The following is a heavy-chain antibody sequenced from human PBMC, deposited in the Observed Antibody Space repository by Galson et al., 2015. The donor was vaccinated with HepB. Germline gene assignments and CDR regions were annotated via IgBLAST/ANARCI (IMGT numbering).Heavy chain of an antibody. CDR2: ISGSGGST. CDR1: GFTFSSYA. V-gene: IGHV3-23*01. D-gene: IGHD6-19*01. J-gene: IGHJ2*01. Sequence: SLRLSCAASGFTFSSYAMSWVRQAPGKGLEWVSAISGSGGSTYYADSVKGRFTISRDNSKNTLYLQMNSLRAEDTAVYYCAKVGSETAVAARAYWYFDLWGRGTLVTVSS. CDR3: AKVGSETAVAARAYWYFDL.